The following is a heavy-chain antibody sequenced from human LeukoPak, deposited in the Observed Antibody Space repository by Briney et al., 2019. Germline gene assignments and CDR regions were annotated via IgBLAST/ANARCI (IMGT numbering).Heavy chain of an antibody. Sequence: SETLSLTCTVSGGSISSGRYYWAWIRPPPGKGLEWIASVFHTGSIHNNPSLQSRVTMSVDTSKNQVSLNLRSVTAPDSAVYCCARRPALRHYIDYWGQGLLVTVS. V-gene: IGHV4-39*01. J-gene: IGHJ4*02. CDR3: ARRPALRHYIDY. CDR1: GGSISSGRYY. CDR2: VFHTGSI. D-gene: IGHD3-16*01.